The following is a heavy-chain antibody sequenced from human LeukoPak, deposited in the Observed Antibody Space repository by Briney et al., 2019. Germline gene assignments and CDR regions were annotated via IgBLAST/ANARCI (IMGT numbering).Heavy chain of an antibody. D-gene: IGHD3-3*01. J-gene: IGHJ3*02. V-gene: IGHV3-15*05. CDR2: IKSNNDGGTT. CDR3: TTFPSGFDI. Sequence: GGSLRLSCAASGFTFSNAWMSWVRQAPGKGLEWVGRIKSNNDGGTTDYAAPVKGRVTISRDDSKNTLYLQMNNLRTEDTAVYYCTTFPSGFDIWGQGTVVSVSS. CDR1: GFTFSNAW.